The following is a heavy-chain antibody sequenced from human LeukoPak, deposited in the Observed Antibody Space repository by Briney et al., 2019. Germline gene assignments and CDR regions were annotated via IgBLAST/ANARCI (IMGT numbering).Heavy chain of an antibody. J-gene: IGHJ3*02. V-gene: IGHV4-59*01. CDR1: SGSISSYC. D-gene: IGHD3-22*01. CDR2: IYYSGST. Sequence: SETLSLTCTVSSGSISSYCWSWIRQPPGKGLEWIGCIYYSGSTNYNPSLKSRVTISVDTSKNQFSLKLSSVTAADTAVYYCARGKTYYDISKDAFDIWGQGTMVTVSS. CDR3: ARGKTYYDISKDAFDI.